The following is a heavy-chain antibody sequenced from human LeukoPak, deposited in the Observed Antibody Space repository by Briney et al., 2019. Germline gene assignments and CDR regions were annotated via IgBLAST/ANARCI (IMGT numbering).Heavy chain of an antibody. CDR2: IKEDGSKT. Sequence: GGSLRLSCAASQFTFSSYWMSWVRQAPGKGLEWVANIKEDGSKTYYVDSVKGRFTISRDDSKNTLYLQLSSLRVEDTAIYYCARGWRSGYITFDDWGQGTLVTVSS. CDR1: QFTFSSYW. CDR3: ARGWRSGYITFDD. D-gene: IGHD5-12*01. V-gene: IGHV3-7*03. J-gene: IGHJ4*02.